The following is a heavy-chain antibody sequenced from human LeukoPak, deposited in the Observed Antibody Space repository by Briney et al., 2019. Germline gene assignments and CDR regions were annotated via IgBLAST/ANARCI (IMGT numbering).Heavy chain of an antibody. J-gene: IGHJ4*02. CDR1: GFTFSNYW. V-gene: IGHV3-7*03. Sequence: GGSLRISCAASGFTFSNYWMSWVRQAPGKGLEWVANIKEDGSDKYYVDSVKGRFTISRDHAKDSLYLQMNSLRVEDTAVYYCATGWLDHWGQEALVTVSS. CDR2: IKEDGSDK. D-gene: IGHD2-15*01. CDR3: ATGWLDH.